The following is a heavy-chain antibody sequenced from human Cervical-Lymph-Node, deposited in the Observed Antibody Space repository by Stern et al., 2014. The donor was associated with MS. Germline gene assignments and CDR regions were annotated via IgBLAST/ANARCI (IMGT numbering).Heavy chain of an antibody. CDR3: VRGHIAVVVTADGLDV. D-gene: IGHD2-15*01. CDR1: GFIFSDYY. CDR2: ISDESHST. V-gene: IGHV3-11*06. J-gene: IGHJ6*02. Sequence: QVQLVESGGGLVKPGGSLRLSCAASGFIFSDYYMTWIRLAPGKGLEWVSYISDESHSTDDTDSVKGRYTISRDNAKNSLYLQMNSLRVDDTAVYYCVRGHIAVVVTADGLDVWGQGTTVTVSS.